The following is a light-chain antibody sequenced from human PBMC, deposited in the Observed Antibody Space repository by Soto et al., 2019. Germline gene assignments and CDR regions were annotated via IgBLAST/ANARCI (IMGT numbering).Light chain of an antibody. V-gene: IGKV1D-16*01. Sequence: DIQMTQSPSSVSPSVGDTVTITCRASQGISKWLAWYQQKPGKAPKVLIYSASSLQSGVPSRFSGSGSGTDFTLTISSLQPEDSATYYCQQYNSPITFGQGTRLEIK. CDR2: SAS. J-gene: IGKJ5*01. CDR3: QQYNSPIT. CDR1: QGISKW.